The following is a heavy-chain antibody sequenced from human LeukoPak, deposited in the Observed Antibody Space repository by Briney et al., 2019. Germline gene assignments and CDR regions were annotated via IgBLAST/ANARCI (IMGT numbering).Heavy chain of an antibody. V-gene: IGHV4-39*01. Sequence: PSETLSLTCTVSGGSISSRTYYWGWIRQPPGKGLEWIACIYYSGSTYYNPSLKSRVPISIDTSKNQFSLKLSSVTAADTAVYYCARLVGAATDPFDYWGQGTLVTVSS. CDR1: GGSISSRTYY. D-gene: IGHD1-26*01. CDR3: ARLVGAATDPFDY. J-gene: IGHJ4*02. CDR2: IYYSGST.